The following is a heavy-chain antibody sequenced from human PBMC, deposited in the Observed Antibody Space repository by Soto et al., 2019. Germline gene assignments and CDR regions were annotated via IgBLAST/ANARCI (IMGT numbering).Heavy chain of an antibody. CDR2: ISGSGGST. CDR3: AKNPGYYYDSTGYHFDY. J-gene: IGHJ4*02. Sequence: PGGSLRLSCAASGFTFSSYAMSWVRQAPGKGLEWVSAISGSGGSTYYADSVKGRFTISRDNSKNTLNLQMNSQRADDTAVYYCAKNPGYYYDSTGYHFDYWGQGTLVTVSS. CDR1: GFTFSSYA. D-gene: IGHD3-22*01. V-gene: IGHV3-23*01.